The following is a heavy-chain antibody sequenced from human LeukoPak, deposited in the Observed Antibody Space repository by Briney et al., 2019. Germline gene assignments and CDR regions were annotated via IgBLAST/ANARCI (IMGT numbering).Heavy chain of an antibody. J-gene: IGHJ4*02. CDR3: AKDPLPHPGSYYERDY. Sequence: SGGSLRLSCAASGFTFSSYAMSWVRQAPGKGLEWVSAISGSGGSTYYADSVKGRFTISRDNSKNTLYLQMNSLRAEDTAVYYCAKDPLPHPGSYYERDYWGQGTLVTVSS. V-gene: IGHV3-23*01. CDR2: ISGSGGST. CDR1: GFTFSSYA. D-gene: IGHD1-26*01.